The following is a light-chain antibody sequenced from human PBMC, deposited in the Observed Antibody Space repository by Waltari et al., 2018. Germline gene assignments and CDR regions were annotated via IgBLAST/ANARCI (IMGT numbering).Light chain of an antibody. CDR2: VEGSGSY. CDR1: SGHTIYI. CDR3: ETWDTNTHH. Sequence: QPLLTQSSSASASLGSSVKLTCSLSSGHTIYIIAWHPHQPGKAPRYLMKVEGSGSYNKGSGVPDRFSGSSSGADRYLTISNLQSEDEADYYCETWDTNTHHFGGGTKLTVL. V-gene: IGLV4-60*03. J-gene: IGLJ2*01.